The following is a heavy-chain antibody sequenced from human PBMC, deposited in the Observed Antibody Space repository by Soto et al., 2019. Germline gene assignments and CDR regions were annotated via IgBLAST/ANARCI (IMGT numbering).Heavy chain of an antibody. Sequence: GGSLILSCAASGFTFDDYTMHWVRQAPGKGLEWVSLISWDGGSTYYADSVKGRFTISRDNSKNSLYLQMNSLRTEDTALYYCAKIISPYYYYGMDVWGQGTTVTVSS. CDR2: ISWDGGST. J-gene: IGHJ6*02. CDR1: GFTFDDYT. V-gene: IGHV3-43*01. CDR3: AKIISPYYYYGMDV.